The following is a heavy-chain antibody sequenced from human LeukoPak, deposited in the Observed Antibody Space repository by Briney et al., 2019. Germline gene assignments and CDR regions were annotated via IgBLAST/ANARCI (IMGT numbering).Heavy chain of an antibody. CDR2: LKIKTEGGTT. D-gene: IGHD2-2*01. Sequence: GGALRLSCAASGFTFSSYAMSWVRQAPGKGLEWVGRLKIKTEGGTTDYAAPVKGRFTISRDDSKNTLYLQMNSLKTEASALYYCTTLHCSGTACYVNGDYWGHGALVTVSS. V-gene: IGHV3-15*01. J-gene: IGHJ4*01. CDR3: TTLHCSGTACYVNGDY. CDR1: GFTFSSYA.